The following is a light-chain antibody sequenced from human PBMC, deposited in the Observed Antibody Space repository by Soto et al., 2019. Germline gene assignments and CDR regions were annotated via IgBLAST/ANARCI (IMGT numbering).Light chain of an antibody. J-gene: IGKJ1*01. V-gene: IGKV1-6*01. Sequence: IQMTQSPSSLSASVGDRVTITCRASQTITTWMAWYQQKPGKAPKLLVYDASTLQSGVPSRFSGSGSGTDFTLTISSLQPEDFATYYCLQDYNYPWTFGQGTKVDIK. CDR2: DAS. CDR1: QTITTW. CDR3: LQDYNYPWT.